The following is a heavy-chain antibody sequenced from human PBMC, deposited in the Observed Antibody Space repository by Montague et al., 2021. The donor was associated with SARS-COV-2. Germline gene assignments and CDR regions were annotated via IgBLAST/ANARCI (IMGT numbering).Heavy chain of an antibody. D-gene: IGHD3-9*01. V-gene: IGHV3-23*01. Sequence: SLRLSCAASGFTFSSYGMTWVRQAPGKGLGWVSTISDSGGCTYYADSVKGRFTISRDNSKNTLYLQMNSLRAEDTAVYYCANRGVRYFDAQGVWYYFDYWGQGTLVTVSS. CDR3: ANRGVRYFDAQGVWYYFDY. CDR1: GFTFSSYG. J-gene: IGHJ4*02. CDR2: ISDSGGCT.